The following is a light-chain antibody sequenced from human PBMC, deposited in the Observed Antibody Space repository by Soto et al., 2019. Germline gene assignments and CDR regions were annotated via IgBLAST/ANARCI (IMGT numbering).Light chain of an antibody. V-gene: IGLV1-47*01. Sequence: QSVLTQPPSASGAPGQRVTISCSGSSSNIGSNYVYWYQQLPGTAPKLLIYRNNQRRSGVPDRFSGSKSGTSVSLAISGLRSEDEGNYYCEAWDDSLSGVLFGGGTKLTVL. CDR3: EAWDDSLSGVL. CDR2: RNN. J-gene: IGLJ2*01. CDR1: SSNIGSNY.